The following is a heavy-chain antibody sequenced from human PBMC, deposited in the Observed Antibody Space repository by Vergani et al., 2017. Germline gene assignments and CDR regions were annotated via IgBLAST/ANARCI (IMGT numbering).Heavy chain of an antibody. D-gene: IGHD6-19*01. CDR1: GGSISSYY. J-gene: IGHJ4*02. CDR2: IYYSGST. CDR3: ARGIAVAGYFDY. V-gene: IGHV4-59*12. Sequence: QVQLQESGPGLVKPSQTLSLTCTVSGGSISSYYWSWIRQPPGTGLEWIGYIYYSGSTNYNPSPKSRVTISVDTSKNQFSLKLRSVTAADTAVYYCARGIAVAGYFDYWGQGTLVTVSS.